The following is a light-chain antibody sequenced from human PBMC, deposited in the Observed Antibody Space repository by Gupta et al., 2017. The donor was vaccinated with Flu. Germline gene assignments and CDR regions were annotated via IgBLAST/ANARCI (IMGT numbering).Light chain of an antibody. J-gene: IGKJ1*01. Sequence: VTPAQPASIYCRASQSRRHSNGYNYLDWYQQKPGRTPQLLLYLASNRASGVPHRFSGSSSGTDFTLKISRGVADDVVVYYCRQTLQNPITFGQGTKVEIK. CDR3: RQTLQNPIT. CDR2: LAS. CDR1: QSRRHSNGYNY. V-gene: IGKV2-28*01.